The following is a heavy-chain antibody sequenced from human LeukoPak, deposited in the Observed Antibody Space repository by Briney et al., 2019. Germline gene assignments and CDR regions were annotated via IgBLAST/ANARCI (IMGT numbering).Heavy chain of an antibody. J-gene: IGHJ5*02. CDR2: IYTSGST. CDR1: GGSISSGSYS. Sequence: SQTLSLTCTVSGGSISSGSYSWNWIRQPAGKGLEWIGRIYTSGSTNYNPSLKSRVTISIDTSMNQFSLKLSSVTAADTAVYYCARYVVRENWFDPWGQGTLVTVSS. CDR3: ARYVVRENWFDP. V-gene: IGHV4-61*02. D-gene: IGHD3-10*01.